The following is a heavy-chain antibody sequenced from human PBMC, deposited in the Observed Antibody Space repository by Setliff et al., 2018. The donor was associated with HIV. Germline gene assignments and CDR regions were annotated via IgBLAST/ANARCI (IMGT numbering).Heavy chain of an antibody. Sequence: ASVKVSCKASGYTFTTYAMMWVRQAPGQSPEWMGWINTGNGNTKYSQKFQGRVTISRDTSATTAYMELSSLISEDTAVYYCARDRAGDRDYWGQGTLVTVSS. CDR3: ARDRAGDRDY. CDR1: GYTFTTYA. D-gene: IGHD7-27*01. J-gene: IGHJ4*02. CDR2: INTGNGNT. V-gene: IGHV1-3*04.